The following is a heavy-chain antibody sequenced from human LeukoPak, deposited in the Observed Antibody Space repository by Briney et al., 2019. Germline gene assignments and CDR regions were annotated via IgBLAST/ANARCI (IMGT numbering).Heavy chain of an antibody. CDR2: IWYDGSNK. CDR3: AKEGVAVAGTKRGGFYFDY. J-gene: IGHJ4*02. Sequence: PGGSLRLSCAASGFTFSSYGMHWVRQAPGKGLEWVAVIWYDGSNKYYADSVKGRFTISRDNSKNTLYLQMNSLRAEDTAVYYCAKEGVAVAGTKRGGFYFDYWGQGTLVTVSS. D-gene: IGHD6-19*01. V-gene: IGHV3-30*02. CDR1: GFTFSSYG.